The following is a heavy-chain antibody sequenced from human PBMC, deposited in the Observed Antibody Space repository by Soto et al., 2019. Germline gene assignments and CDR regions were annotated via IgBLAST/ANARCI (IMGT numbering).Heavy chain of an antibody. CDR2: IYYSGST. CDR3: ESIRGFHPAFALLRSRTLDP. Sequence: RWFRQPPGKGLEWIGYIYYSGSTSYNPSLKSRLSISLETSKKQFSLRMTSVTAADTAVYFCESIRGFHPAFALLRSRTLDP. V-gene: IGHV4-59*08. D-gene: IGHD2-21*02. J-gene: IGHJ5*02.